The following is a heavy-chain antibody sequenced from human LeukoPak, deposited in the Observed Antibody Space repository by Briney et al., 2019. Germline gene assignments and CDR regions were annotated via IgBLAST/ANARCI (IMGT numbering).Heavy chain of an antibody. CDR2: ISWDGGST. J-gene: IGHJ6*02. V-gene: IGHV3-43*01. Sequence: GGSLRLSCAASGFTFDDYTMHWVRRAPGKGLEWVSLISWDGGSTYYADSVKGRFTISRDNSKNSLYLQMNSLRTEDTALYYCAKDRKHRRYFPSPYYSYGMDVWGQGTTVTVSS. CDR3: AKDRKHRRYFPSPYYSYGMDV. CDR1: GFTFDDYT. D-gene: IGHD3-9*01.